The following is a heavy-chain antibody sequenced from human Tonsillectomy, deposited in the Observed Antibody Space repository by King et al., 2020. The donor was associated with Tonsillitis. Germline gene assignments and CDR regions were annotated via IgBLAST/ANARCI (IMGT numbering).Heavy chain of an antibody. Sequence: VQLVESGGGLVQPGGSLRLSCAASGFTFSTYWMHWVRQAPGKGLVWVSRINSDGSSTSYADPVKGRFTISRDNAKNTLYLQMNSLRVEDTAVYYCARDYCSSTSCFPDVWGKGTTVTVSS. CDR3: ARDYCSSTSCFPDV. V-gene: IGHV3-74*01. D-gene: IGHD2-2*01. CDR2: INSDGSST. J-gene: IGHJ6*04. CDR1: GFTFSTYW.